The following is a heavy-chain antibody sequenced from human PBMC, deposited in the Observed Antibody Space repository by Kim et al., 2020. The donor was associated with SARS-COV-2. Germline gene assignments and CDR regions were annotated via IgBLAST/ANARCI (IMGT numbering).Heavy chain of an antibody. D-gene: IGHD2-2*02. V-gene: IGHV4-61*01. CDR3: ARVSDLDTSVDY. J-gene: IGHJ4*02. Sequence: SETLSLTCTVSGGSVSSGSYYWSWIRQPPGKGLEGIGYIYYSGSTNYNPSLKSRVTISVDTSKNQFSLKLSSVTAADTAVYYCARVSDLDTSVDYWGQGTLVTVSS. CDR1: GGSVSSGSYY. CDR2: IYYSGST.